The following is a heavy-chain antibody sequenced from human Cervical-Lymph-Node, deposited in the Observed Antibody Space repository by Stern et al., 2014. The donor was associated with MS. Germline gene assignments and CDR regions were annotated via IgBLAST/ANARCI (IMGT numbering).Heavy chain of an antibody. J-gene: IGHJ5*02. V-gene: IGHV1-69*06. CDR2: VIPFVGTS. D-gene: IGHD3-16*01. Sequence: VQLGQSGAEVKKPGSSVKVSCKASGGISWVRQAPGQGLEWMGGVIPFVGTSNYAQKFQGRVAINGDTSTHTPYFELRNPGSNDTAVYYWARGGGDNWFDPWGKGTLVTVSS. CDR1: GG. CDR3: ARGGGDNWFDP.